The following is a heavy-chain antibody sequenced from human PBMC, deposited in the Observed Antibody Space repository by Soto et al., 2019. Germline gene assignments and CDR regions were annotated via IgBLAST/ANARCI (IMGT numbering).Heavy chain of an antibody. CDR1: GDSVSSNSAA. D-gene: IGHD3-10*01. CDR3: ARTQVDKRITMVRGIDY. CDR2: TYYRSKWYN. Sequence: SQTLSLTCATSGDSVSSNSAAWNWIRQSPSRGLEWLGRTYYRSKWYNDYAVSVKSRITINPDTSKNQFSLQLNSVTPEDTAVYYCARTQVDKRITMVRGIDYWGQTTLGTVSS. V-gene: IGHV6-1*01. J-gene: IGHJ4*02.